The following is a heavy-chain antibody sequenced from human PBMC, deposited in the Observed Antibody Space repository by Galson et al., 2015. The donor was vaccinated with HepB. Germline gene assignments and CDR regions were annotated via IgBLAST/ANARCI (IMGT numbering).Heavy chain of an antibody. V-gene: IGHV1-69*13. CDR2: IIPIFGTA. Sequence: SVKVSCKASGGTFSSYAISWVRQAPGQGLEWMGGIIPIFGTANYAQKFQGRVTITADESTSTAYMELSSLRSEDTAVYYCARASITIFGVVIFDAFDIWGQGTMVTVSS. J-gene: IGHJ3*02. CDR1: GGTFSSYA. CDR3: ARASITIFGVVIFDAFDI. D-gene: IGHD3-3*01.